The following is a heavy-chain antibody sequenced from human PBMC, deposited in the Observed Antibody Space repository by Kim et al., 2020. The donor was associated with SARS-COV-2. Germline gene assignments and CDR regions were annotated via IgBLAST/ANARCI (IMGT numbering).Heavy chain of an antibody. J-gene: IGHJ4*02. Sequence: PSLKSRVTISVDTSKNQFSLKLSSVTAADTAVYYCARAITIFGVVEKIDYWGQGTLVTVSS. V-gene: IGHV4-31*02. CDR3: ARAITIFGVVEKIDY. D-gene: IGHD3-3*01.